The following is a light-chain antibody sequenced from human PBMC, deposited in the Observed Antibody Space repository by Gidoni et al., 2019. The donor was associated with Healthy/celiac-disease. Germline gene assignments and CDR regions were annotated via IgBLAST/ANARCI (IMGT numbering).Light chain of an antibody. CDR1: ESIGSS. Sequence: DIQMTQSPSSLPASVGDRVTITCRARESIGSSLNWYQQKPGKAPKLLIYAASSLQSGVPSRFSGSASGTDFTLTISGLQPDDFATYYCQQSYSTPRTFGQGTKVEIK. J-gene: IGKJ1*01. CDR2: AAS. V-gene: IGKV1-39*01. CDR3: QQSYSTPRT.